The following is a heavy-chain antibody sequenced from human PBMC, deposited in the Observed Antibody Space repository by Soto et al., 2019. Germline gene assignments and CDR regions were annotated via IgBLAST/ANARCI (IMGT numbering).Heavy chain of an antibody. Sequence: AAVKVSCKASGYTFTSYGISWVRQAPGQGLEWMGWISAYNGNTNYAQKLQGRVTMTTDTSTSTAYMELRSLRSDDTAVYYCARYCSSTSCYNYYYYYGMDVWGQGTTVTVSS. CDR1: GYTFTSYG. CDR3: ARYCSSTSCYNYYYYYGMDV. CDR2: ISAYNGNT. D-gene: IGHD2-2*02. J-gene: IGHJ6*02. V-gene: IGHV1-18*04.